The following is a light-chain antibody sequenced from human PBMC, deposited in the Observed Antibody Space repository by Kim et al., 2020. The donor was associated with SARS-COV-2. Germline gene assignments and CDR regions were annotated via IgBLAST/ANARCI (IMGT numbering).Light chain of an antibody. Sequence: PGGTATLTCASRTGPVTSGHFPYWFQQKPGQAPTTLIFDTGNRHSWTPARFSGSLLGGKAALTLSAARPEDEADYYCLLSYSDSRVFGGGTQLTVL. CDR2: DTG. CDR1: TGPVTSGHF. CDR3: LLSYSDSRV. V-gene: IGLV7-46*01. J-gene: IGLJ2*01.